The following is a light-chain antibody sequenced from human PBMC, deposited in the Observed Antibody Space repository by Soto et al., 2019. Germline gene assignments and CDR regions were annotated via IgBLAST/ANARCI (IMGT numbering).Light chain of an antibody. J-gene: IGKJ4*01. V-gene: IGKV3D-15*01. CDR3: QQYNDWPLS. Sequence: EIVMTQSAATLSVSAGERATLSCRASRFVSSDLAWYQQKPGQAPRLLIFGASTRATGIPARFSGSGYGTEFTLTISSLQSEDFAVYYCQQYNDWPLSFGGGTKVDIK. CDR2: GAS. CDR1: RFVSSD.